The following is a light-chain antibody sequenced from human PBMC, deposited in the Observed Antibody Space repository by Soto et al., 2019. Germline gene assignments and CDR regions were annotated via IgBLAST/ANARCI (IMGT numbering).Light chain of an antibody. Sequence: QSVLTQSPSASASPGASVKLTCTLSSGHSHYAIAWHQQQPEKGPRYLMNLNSDGSHNKGDGIPDRFSGSSSGAERYLTISSLQSEDEADYYCQTWDTAIRVFGGGTKLTVL. CDR3: QTWDTAIRV. CDR1: SGHSHYA. J-gene: IGLJ3*02. CDR2: LNSDGSH. V-gene: IGLV4-69*01.